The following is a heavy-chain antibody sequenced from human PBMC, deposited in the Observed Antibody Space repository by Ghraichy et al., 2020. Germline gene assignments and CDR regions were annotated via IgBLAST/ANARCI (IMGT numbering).Heavy chain of an antibody. V-gene: IGHV3-21*06. Sequence: GESLNISCVASGFTFSSYSMNWVRQAPGKGLEWVSFISSSSTYIYYAGSVKGRITISRDNAKNSLHLHMNSLRAEDTAVYYCASGGGQQLVPNWFDPWGQGTLVTVSS. J-gene: IGHJ5*02. CDR3: ASGGGQQLVPNWFDP. D-gene: IGHD6-13*01. CDR2: ISSSSTYI. CDR1: GFTFSSYS.